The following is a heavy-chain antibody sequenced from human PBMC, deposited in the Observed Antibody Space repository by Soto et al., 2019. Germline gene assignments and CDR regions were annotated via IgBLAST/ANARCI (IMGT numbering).Heavy chain of an antibody. J-gene: IGHJ6*04. CDR3: ARDYQGPMATMTGKYGMDV. V-gene: IGHV1-69*01. D-gene: IGHD3-9*01. CDR2: IIPIFGTA. Sequence: QVQLVQSGAEVKKPGSSVTFSGKASEGTFSSYAISWVRQAPEQGLEWMGGIIPIFGTATYAQKFQGRVTITADESTSPAYKELSRLRAEDTAVYYCARDYQGPMATMTGKYGMDVWGKGTTVTVAS. CDR1: EGTFSSYA.